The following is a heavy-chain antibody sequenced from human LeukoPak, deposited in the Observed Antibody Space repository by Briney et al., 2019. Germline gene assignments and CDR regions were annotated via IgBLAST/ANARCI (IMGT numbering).Heavy chain of an antibody. CDR3: AKEGQITIFGVVITYYFDY. CDR2: IYSGGST. J-gene: IGHJ4*02. Sequence: PGGSLRLSCAASGFTVSSNYMNWVRQAPGKGLEWVSVIYSGGSTYYADSVKGRFTISRDNSKNTLYLQMNSLRAEDTAVYYCAKEGQITIFGVVITYYFDYWGQGTLVTVSS. V-gene: IGHV3-53*01. CDR1: GFTVSSNY. D-gene: IGHD3-3*01.